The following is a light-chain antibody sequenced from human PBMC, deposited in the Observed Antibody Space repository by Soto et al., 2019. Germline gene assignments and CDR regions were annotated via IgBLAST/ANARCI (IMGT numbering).Light chain of an antibody. CDR1: SGSIASNY. V-gene: IGLV6-57*01. J-gene: IGLJ3*02. CDR2: DDN. CDR3: QSYDSSKSWL. Sequence: NFMLTQPHSVSESPGKTVTISCTRSSGSIASNYVQWYQQRPGSSPTTVIYDDNQRPSGVPDRFSGSIDSSSNSASLTISGLKTEDEADYYCQSYDSSKSWLFGGGTKLTVL.